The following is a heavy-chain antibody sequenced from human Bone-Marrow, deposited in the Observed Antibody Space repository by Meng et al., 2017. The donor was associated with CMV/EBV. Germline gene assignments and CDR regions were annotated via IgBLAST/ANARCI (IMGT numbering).Heavy chain of an antibody. V-gene: IGHV3-74*01. CDR3: GRYSGYGTVLIDY. CDR1: GFTFSNYA. J-gene: IGHJ4*02. D-gene: IGHD5-12*01. Sequence: CADSGFTFSNYAMTWVRQAPGKGLEWVSRINSDGSSTTYADSVKGRFTISRDNAKNTLYLQMNSLRAEDTAVYYCGRYSGYGTVLIDYWGQGTLVTVSS. CDR2: INSDGSST.